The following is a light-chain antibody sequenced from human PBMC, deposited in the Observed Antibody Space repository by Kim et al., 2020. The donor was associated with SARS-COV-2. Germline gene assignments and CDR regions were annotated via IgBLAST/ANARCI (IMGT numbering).Light chain of an antibody. CDR1: QTIGTW. CDR3: QQYKTYPFT. CDR2: DAS. J-gene: IGKJ2*01. Sequence: SASVGGRVIITCLASQTIGTWLAWYQQKPEKAPTLLIYDASSLESGVPSRFSGSGSGTDFTLTIPSLQPDDFATYYCQQYKTYPFTFGQGTKLEI. V-gene: IGKV1-5*01.